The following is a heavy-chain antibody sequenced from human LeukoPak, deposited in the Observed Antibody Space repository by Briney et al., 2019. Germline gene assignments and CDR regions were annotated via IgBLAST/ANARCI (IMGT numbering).Heavy chain of an antibody. J-gene: IGHJ3*02. CDR3: AKTAQSDGAFDI. V-gene: IGHV4-59*08. CDR2: IYYSGST. CDR1: GGSICSED. D-gene: IGHD5-18*01. Sequence: PSETLSLTCSVAGGSICSEDWRWLRQPPGKGLEWIGYIYYSGSTNYNPSLKSRVTISVDTSKNQSSLKLSSVTAADTAVYYSAKTAQSDGAFDIWGQGTMVTVSS.